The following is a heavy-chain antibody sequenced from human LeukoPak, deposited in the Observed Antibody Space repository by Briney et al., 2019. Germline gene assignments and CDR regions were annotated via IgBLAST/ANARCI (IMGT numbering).Heavy chain of an antibody. CDR1: GGSIGRYY. J-gene: IGHJ4*02. CDR3: GGGYYDSSGYFLLDY. D-gene: IGHD3-22*01. Sequence: PSETLSLTCSVSGGSIGRYYWSWIRQPPGKGLEWIGYIHYSGSTNYNPSLKSRVTISVDTSKNQFSLKLSSVTAADTAVYYCGGGYYDSSGYFLLDYWGQGTLVTISS. CDR2: IHYSGST. V-gene: IGHV4-59*13.